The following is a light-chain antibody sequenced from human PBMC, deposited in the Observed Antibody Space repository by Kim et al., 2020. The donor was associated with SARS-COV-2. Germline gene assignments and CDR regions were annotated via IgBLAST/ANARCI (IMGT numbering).Light chain of an antibody. CDR3: QSRDSSGKVV. J-gene: IGLJ2*01. V-gene: IGLV3-19*01. CDR2: GKN. Sequence: SSELTQDPAVSVALGQTVSITCQGDSLRHYYVSWYQRRPGQAPILVIYGKNNRPSGIPDRLSGSSSGNTASLTITGAQAEDETDYYCQSRDSSGKVVFGGGTQLTVL. CDR1: SLRHYY.